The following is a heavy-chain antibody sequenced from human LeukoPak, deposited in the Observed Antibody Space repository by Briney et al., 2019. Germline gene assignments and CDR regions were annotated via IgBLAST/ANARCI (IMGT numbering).Heavy chain of an antibody. D-gene: IGHD3-10*01. CDR3: ARARTHSRPLYYYGSGSYINYFDY. Sequence: SETLSLTCTVSGGSTSSYYWSWLRQPPGKGLEWIGDIYYSGSTNYNPSLKSRVTISVDTSKNQFPLKLSSVTAADTAVYYCARARTHSRPLYYYGSGSYINYFDYWGQGTLVTVSS. CDR2: IYYSGST. J-gene: IGHJ4*02. CDR1: GGSTSSYY. V-gene: IGHV4-59*01.